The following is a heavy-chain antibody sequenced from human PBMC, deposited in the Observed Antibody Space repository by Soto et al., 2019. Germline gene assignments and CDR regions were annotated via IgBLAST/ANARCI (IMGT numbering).Heavy chain of an antibody. D-gene: IGHD2-21*02. J-gene: IGHJ5*02. CDR1: GYTFTGYY. CDR2: INPNSGGT. Sequence: QVQLVQSGAEVKKPGASVKVSCKASGYTFTGYYMHWVRQAPGQGLEWMGWINPNSGGTNYAQKFQGRVTMTRDTPISTADMELGRLRADDTAVYYCASNTPIVVVTATWFDPWGQGTLVTVSS. CDR3: ASNTPIVVVTATWFDP. V-gene: IGHV1-2*02.